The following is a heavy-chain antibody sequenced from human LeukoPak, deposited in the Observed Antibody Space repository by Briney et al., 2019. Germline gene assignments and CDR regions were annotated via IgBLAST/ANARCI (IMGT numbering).Heavy chain of an antibody. CDR1: GGSISSGDYY. D-gene: IGHD5-12*01. V-gene: IGHV4-30-4*08. Sequence: SETLSLTCTVSGGSISSGDYYWSWIRQPPGKGLEWIGYIYYSGSTYYNPSLKSRVTISVDTSKNQFSLKLSSVTAADTAVYYCARVGVATTPRIDYWGQGTLVTVSS. CDR3: ARVGVATTPRIDY. CDR2: IYYSGST. J-gene: IGHJ4*02.